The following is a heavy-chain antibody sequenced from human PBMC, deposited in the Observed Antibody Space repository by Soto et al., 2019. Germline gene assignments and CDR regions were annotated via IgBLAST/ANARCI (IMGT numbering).Heavy chain of an antibody. J-gene: IGHJ6*02. CDR3: ARGPLWSYYYYYYGMDV. D-gene: IGHD3-10*01. CDR2: INHSGST. CDR1: GGSFSGYY. V-gene: IGHV4-34*01. Sequence: SETLSLTCAVYGGSFSGYYWSWIRQPPGKGLEWIGEINHSGSTNYNPSLKSRVTISVDTSKNQFSLKLSSVTAADTAVYYCARGPLWSYYYYYYGMDVWGQGTTVTVSS.